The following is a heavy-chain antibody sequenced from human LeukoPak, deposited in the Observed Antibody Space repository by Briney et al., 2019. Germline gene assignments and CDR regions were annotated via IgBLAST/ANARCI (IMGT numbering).Heavy chain of an antibody. V-gene: IGHV3-9*01. Sequence: GGSLRLSCAASGFTFDDYAMHWVRQAPGKGLEWVSGISWNSGSIGYADSVKGRFTISRDNAKNSLYLQMNSLRAEDTALYYYAKGIVGATRFEFDYWGQGTLVTVSS. CDR2: ISWNSGSI. D-gene: IGHD1-26*01. CDR3: AKGIVGATRFEFDY. J-gene: IGHJ4*02. CDR1: GFTFDDYA.